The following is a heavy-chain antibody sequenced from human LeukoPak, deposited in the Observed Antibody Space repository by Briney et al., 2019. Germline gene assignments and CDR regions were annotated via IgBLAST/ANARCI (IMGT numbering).Heavy chain of an antibody. CDR1: GFTFDDYG. Sequence: GGSLRLSCAASGFTFDDYGMSWVRQAPGKGLEWVSGINWNGGGTGYADSVKGRFTISRDNAKNSLYLQMNSLRAEDTALYHCARGRRDGCNYAFDIWGQGTMVTVSS. D-gene: IGHD5-24*01. J-gene: IGHJ3*02. CDR2: INWNGGGT. V-gene: IGHV3-20*01. CDR3: ARGRRDGCNYAFDI.